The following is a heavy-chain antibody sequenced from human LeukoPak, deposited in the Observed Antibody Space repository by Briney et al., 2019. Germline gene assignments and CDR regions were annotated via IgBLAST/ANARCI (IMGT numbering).Heavy chain of an antibody. J-gene: IGHJ6*02. Sequence: GGSLRLSCAASEFTFSSYWMSWVRQAPGKGLEWVANIKQDGSEKYYVDSVKGRFTISRDNAKNSLYLQMNSLRAEDTAVYYCARDLLYDFWSGYYSSYYYYGMDVWGQGTTVTVSS. CDR2: IKQDGSEK. V-gene: IGHV3-7*03. CDR3: ARDLLYDFWSGYYSSYYYYGMDV. CDR1: EFTFSSYW. D-gene: IGHD3-3*01.